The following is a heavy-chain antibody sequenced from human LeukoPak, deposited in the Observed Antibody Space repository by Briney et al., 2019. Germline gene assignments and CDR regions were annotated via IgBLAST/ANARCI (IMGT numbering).Heavy chain of an antibody. V-gene: IGHV3-30*18. CDR3: AKDGLGYCTNGVCSAPYYYYYYGMDV. CDR2: ISYDGSNK. CDR1: GFTFSSHG. D-gene: IGHD2-8*01. Sequence: SGGSLRLSCAASGFTFSSHGMHWVRQAPGRGLEWVAVISYDGSNKYYADSVKGRFTTSRDNSKNTLYLQMNSLRAEDTAVYYCAKDGLGYCTNGVCSAPYYYYYYGMDVWGQGTTVTVSS. J-gene: IGHJ6*02.